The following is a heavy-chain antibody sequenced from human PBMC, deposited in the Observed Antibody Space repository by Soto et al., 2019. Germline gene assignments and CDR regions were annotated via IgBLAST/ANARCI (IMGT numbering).Heavy chain of an antibody. V-gene: IGHV1-18*01. CDR3: ARSWVTGKGGMDV. CDR2: INGYTGNT. J-gene: IGHJ6*02. D-gene: IGHD3-16*01. Sequence: QVQLVQSGGEVKKPGASVKVSCKASGYTFTSYGFSWVRQAPGQGLEWMGWINGYTGNTHYAQKFQGRVTMTIDTSTSTAYMELWTLISDDTAVYYCARSWVTGKGGMDVWGQGTTVTGSS. CDR1: GYTFTSYG.